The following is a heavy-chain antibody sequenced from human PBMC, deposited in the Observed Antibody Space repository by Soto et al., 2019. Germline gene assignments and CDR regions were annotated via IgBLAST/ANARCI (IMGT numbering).Heavy chain of an antibody. Sequence: EVPLLESGGGLVQPGGSLRLSCAASGFTFSSYAMSWVRQAPGKGLEWVSAISGSGGSTYYADSVKGRFTISRDNSKNTLYLQMNSLRAEDTAVYYCAKARGDYVWGSYRGGLDYWGQGTLVTVSS. CDR1: GFTFSSYA. D-gene: IGHD3-16*02. J-gene: IGHJ4*02. V-gene: IGHV3-23*01. CDR3: AKARGDYVWGSYRGGLDY. CDR2: ISGSGGST.